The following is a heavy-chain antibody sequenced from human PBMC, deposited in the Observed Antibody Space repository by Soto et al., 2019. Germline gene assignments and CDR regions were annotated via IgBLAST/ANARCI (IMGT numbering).Heavy chain of an antibody. D-gene: IGHD2-21*01. CDR2: IRNKVNSYTT. J-gene: IGHJ6*02. CDR1: GFTSSDYY. V-gene: IGHV3-72*01. CDR3: ARHIPYYGKDX. Sequence: EVQLVESGGGLVQPGGSLRLSCAASGFTSSDYYIDWVRQAPGKGLEWVGRIRNKVNSYTTEYVATVKGRFTTSRDDSRNSVYLHMNSLKTEDTAVYYCARHIPYYGKDXWGXGXXVTVSS.